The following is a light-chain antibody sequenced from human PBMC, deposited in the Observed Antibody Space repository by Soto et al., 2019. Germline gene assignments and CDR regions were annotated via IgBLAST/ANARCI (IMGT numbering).Light chain of an antibody. V-gene: IGKV3-20*01. J-gene: IGKJ1*01. CDR2: GAS. CDR3: QQYESTLKT. CDR1: QSIATAF. Sequence: EIVLTQTPGTLSLSRGERATLSCRASQSIATAFLAWYQQKPGQAPRLLIYGASSRAAGIPDRFSGSGSGTDFTLTISRLEPEDFAMYYCQQYESTLKTFGQGTKV.